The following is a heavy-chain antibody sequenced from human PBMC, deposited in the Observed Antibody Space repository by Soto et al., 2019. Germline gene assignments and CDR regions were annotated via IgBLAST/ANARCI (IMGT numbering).Heavy chain of an antibody. CDR1: GFTFSSYG. D-gene: IGHD3-22*01. J-gene: IGHJ4*02. CDR3: ARNYYDSSALDY. Sequence: GGSLRLSCAASGFTFSSYGMHWVRQAPGKGLEWVAVIWYDGSNKYYADSVKGRFTISRDNSKNTLYLQMNSLRAEDTAVYYCARNYYDSSALDYWGQGTLVTVSS. V-gene: IGHV3-33*01. CDR2: IWYDGSNK.